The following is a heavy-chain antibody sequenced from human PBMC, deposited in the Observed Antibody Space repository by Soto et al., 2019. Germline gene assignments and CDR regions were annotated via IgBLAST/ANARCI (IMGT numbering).Heavy chain of an antibody. CDR3: ASTNPSRLTLDY. CDR2: ISAYNGNT. Sequence: QVRLVQSGAEVKKPGASVKVSCKASGYTFTSYGISWGRQAPGQGLEWMGWISAYNGNTNYAQKLQGRVTMTTDTATITAYMELRSLRSDNTAVYYCASTNPSRLTLDYWGQGTLVTVSS. V-gene: IGHV1-18*01. J-gene: IGHJ4*02. D-gene: IGHD2-8*01. CDR1: GYTFTSYG.